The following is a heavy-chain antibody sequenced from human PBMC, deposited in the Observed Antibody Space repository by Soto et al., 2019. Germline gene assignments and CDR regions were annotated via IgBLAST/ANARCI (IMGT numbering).Heavy chain of an antibody. Sequence: AETLTLSCAVYGGSVNGYYWKWIRQPPGKGLEWVGEINHTGGQHYNPSLKSRVTMTVDTSKHQLSLRLTSVDVADTAIYCCAARITVFGLLIPPFDPWGQGTQVTVSS. J-gene: IGHJ5*02. CDR2: INHTGGQ. D-gene: IGHD3-3*01. V-gene: IGHV4-34*01. CDR3: AARITVFGLLIPPFDP. CDR1: GGSVNGYY.